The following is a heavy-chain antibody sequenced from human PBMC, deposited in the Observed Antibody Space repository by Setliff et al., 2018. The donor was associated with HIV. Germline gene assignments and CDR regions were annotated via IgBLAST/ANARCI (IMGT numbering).Heavy chain of an antibody. CDR1: GYTFIGHY. V-gene: IGHV1-2*02. D-gene: IGHD1-1*01. CDR3: ARNCGLSPSGKYYYYYGMDI. CDR2: VNPNSGDA. J-gene: IGHJ6*02. Sequence: ASVKVSCKASGYTFIGHYLHWVRQAPGQGLEWLGWVNPNSGDAIYAQNFQGRVTMTRDTSINAAYMELRGLRSDDTAVYYCARNCGLSPSGKYYYYYGMDIWGQGTTVTVSS.